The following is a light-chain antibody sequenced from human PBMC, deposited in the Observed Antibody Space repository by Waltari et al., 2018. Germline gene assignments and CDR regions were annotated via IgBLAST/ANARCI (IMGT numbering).Light chain of an antibody. CDR3: SCRDSGARL. J-gene: IGLJ3*02. CDR1: SVRNSF. Sequence: SSELTQDPAVSVALGQTVRITCQGDSVRNSFASWYQQKPGLAPLLILYAKDNRPSGIPAPFSGSSSGNTASLTIAGAQAEDEADYYCSCRDSGARLFGGGTKLTVL. V-gene: IGLV3-19*01. CDR2: AKD.